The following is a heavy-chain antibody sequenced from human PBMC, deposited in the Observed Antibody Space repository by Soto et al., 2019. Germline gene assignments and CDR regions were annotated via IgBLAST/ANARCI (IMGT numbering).Heavy chain of an antibody. V-gene: IGHV4-38-2*01. J-gene: IGHJ4*02. CDR3: ARAFYDNTGYYPN. CDR1: GYSISSGYY. CDR2: IYHSGST. Sequence: SETLSLTCAVSGYSISSGYYLGWILQPPGKGLVWIGSIYHSGSTFYNPSLKSRVTISVDTSKNQFSLKLSSVTAADTAVYYCARAFYDNTGYYPNWGQGTLVTVSS. D-gene: IGHD3-22*01.